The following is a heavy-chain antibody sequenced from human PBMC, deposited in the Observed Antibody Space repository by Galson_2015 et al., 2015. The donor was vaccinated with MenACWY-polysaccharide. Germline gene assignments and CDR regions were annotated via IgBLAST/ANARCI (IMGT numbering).Heavy chain of an antibody. D-gene: IGHD2-15*01. CDR1: RFTFSTYW. CDR2: IKPDGSQK. CDR3: ARGARWLDD. V-gene: IGHV3-7*04. J-gene: IGHJ4*02. Sequence: SLRLSCAASRFTFSTYWMTWVRQAPGKGLEWVANIKPDGSQKSYVDSVKGRFTISRDNARDSLYLQMNSLRAEDTAIYYCARGARWLDDWGQGTLVTVSS.